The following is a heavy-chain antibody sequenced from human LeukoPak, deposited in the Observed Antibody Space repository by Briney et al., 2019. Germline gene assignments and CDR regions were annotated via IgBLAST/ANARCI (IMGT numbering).Heavy chain of an antibody. D-gene: IGHD2-21*02. J-gene: IGHJ6*02. CDR2: IKQDGSEK. V-gene: IGHV3-7*01. CDR1: GFTFSSYW. CDR3: ARLGCGGDCYYYYYGMDV. Sequence: PGGSLRLSCAASGFTFSSYWMSWVRQAPGKGLEWVANIKQDGSEKYYVDSVKGRFTISRDNAKNSLYLQMNSLRAEDTAVYYCARLGCGGDCYYYYYGMDVWGQGTTVTVSS.